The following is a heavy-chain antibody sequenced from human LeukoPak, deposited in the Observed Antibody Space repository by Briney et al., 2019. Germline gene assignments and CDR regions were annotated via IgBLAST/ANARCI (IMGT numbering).Heavy chain of an antibody. Sequence: GGSLRLSCAASGFTFSSYAMHWVRQAPGKGLEWVAVISYDGSNKYYADSVKGRFTISRDNPKNTLYLQMNSLRAEDTAVYYCARDLWGSYGLRYYFDYWGQGTLVTVSS. CDR3: ARDLWGSYGLRYYFDY. CDR2: ISYDGSNK. D-gene: IGHD5-18*01. CDR1: GFTFSSYA. J-gene: IGHJ4*02. V-gene: IGHV3-30*04.